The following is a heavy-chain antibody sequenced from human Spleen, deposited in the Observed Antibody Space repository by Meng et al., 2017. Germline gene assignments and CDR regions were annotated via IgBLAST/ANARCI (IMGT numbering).Heavy chain of an antibody. Sequence: GGSLRLSCAASGFTFSSYGMHWVRQAPGKGLEWVAVIWYDGSNKYYADSVKGRFTISRDNSKNTLYLQMNSLRAEDTAVYYCARAGSSSWYESGDAFDIWGQGTMVTVSS. V-gene: IGHV3-33*01. CDR3: ARAGSSSWYESGDAFDI. CDR2: IWYDGSNK. J-gene: IGHJ3*02. CDR1: GFTFSSYG. D-gene: IGHD6-13*01.